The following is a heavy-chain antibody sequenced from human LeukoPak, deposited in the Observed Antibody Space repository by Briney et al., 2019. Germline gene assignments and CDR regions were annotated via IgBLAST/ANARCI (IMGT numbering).Heavy chain of an antibody. D-gene: IGHD6-19*01. Sequence: GASVKVSCKASGYTFTSYDINWVRQATGQGLEWMGWMNPNSGNTGYAQKFQGRVTMTRNTSISTAYMELSSLRSEDTAVYYCARTLTLIAVAMGGYYYYGMDVWGQGTTVTVSS. V-gene: IGHV1-8*01. CDR2: MNPNSGNT. CDR3: ARTLTLIAVAMGGYYYYGMDV. CDR1: GYTFTSYD. J-gene: IGHJ6*02.